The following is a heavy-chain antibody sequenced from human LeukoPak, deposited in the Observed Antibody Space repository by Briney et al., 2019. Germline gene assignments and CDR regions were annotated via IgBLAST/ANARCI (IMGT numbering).Heavy chain of an antibody. V-gene: IGHV3-30*18. CDR2: ISIDGGEK. J-gene: IGHJ4*02. CDR3: ANPQSRGYDYLDY. D-gene: IGHD5-12*01. Sequence: GGSLRLSCVASGFTFSNYGMHWVRQAPGKGLEWVAVISIDGGEKHYGDSVRGRFTISRDNSKNMLYLQMNSLRVEDTAVYYCANPQSRGYDYLDYWGQGTLVSVSS. CDR1: GFTFSNYG.